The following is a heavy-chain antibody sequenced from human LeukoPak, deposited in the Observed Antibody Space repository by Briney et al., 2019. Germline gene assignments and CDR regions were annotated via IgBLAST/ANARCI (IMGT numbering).Heavy chain of an antibody. V-gene: IGHV1-69*05. D-gene: IGHD3-22*01. J-gene: IGHJ4*02. CDR3: ARLNYDSSGYYRDY. Sequence: ASVKVSCKASGGTFSSYAISWVRQAPGQGLEWMGRIIPIFGTANYAQKFQGRVTITTDESTSTAYMELSSLRSEDTAVYYCARLNYDSSGYYRDYWGQGTLVTVSS. CDR1: GGTFSSYA. CDR2: IIPIFGTA.